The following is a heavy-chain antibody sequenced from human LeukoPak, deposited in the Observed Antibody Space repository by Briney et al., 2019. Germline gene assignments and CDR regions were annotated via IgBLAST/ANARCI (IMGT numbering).Heavy chain of an antibody. Sequence: GGSLRLSCAASGFTFSSSAMSWVRQAPGKGLEWVANIKQDGSERYYVDSVKGRFTISRDNAKNSLYLQMNSLRAEDTAVYYCARNWGSPDYWGQGTLVTVSS. CDR3: ARNWGSPDY. CDR2: IKQDGSER. J-gene: IGHJ4*02. D-gene: IGHD7-27*01. V-gene: IGHV3-7*01. CDR1: GFTFSSSA.